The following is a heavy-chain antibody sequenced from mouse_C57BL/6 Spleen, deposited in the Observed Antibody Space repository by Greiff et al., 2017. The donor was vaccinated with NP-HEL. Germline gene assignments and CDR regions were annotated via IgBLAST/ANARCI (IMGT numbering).Heavy chain of an antibody. CDR1: GYAFSSSW. CDR3: ARSLAG. Sequence: VQLQQSGPELVKPGASVKISCKASGYAFSSSWMNWVKQRPGKGLEWIGRIYPGDGDTNYNGKFKGKATLTADKSSSTAYMQPSSLTSEDSAVYFCARSLAGWGQGTTLTVSS. CDR2: IYPGDGDT. V-gene: IGHV1-82*01. J-gene: IGHJ2*01.